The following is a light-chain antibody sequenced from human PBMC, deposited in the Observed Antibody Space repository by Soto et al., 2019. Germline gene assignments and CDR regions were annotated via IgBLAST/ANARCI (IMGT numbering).Light chain of an antibody. CDR2: SNH. CDR3: AACDDSLNGYV. Sequence: QSVLTQPPSASGTPGQRVTISCSGSSSNIGSNTVNWYQQLPGTAPKLLIYSNHHRPSGVPDRFSGSKSGTSASLAISGLQSKDEADYYCAACDDSLNGYVFGTGTKLTVL. CDR1: SSNIGSNT. J-gene: IGLJ1*01. V-gene: IGLV1-44*01.